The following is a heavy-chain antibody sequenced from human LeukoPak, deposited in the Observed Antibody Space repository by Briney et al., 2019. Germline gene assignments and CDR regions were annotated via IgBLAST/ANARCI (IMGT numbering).Heavy chain of an antibody. V-gene: IGHV1-2*02. CDR3: ARLGPARWPPCWFDP. D-gene: IGHD5-24*01. J-gene: IGHJ5*02. CDR2: INPNSGGT. CDR1: GYTFTGYY. Sequence: GASVKVSCKASGYTFTGYYMHWVRQAPGQGLEWMGWINPNSGGTNYAQKFQGRVTMTRDTSISTAYMELSRLRSDDTAVYYCARLGPARWPPCWFDPWGQGTLVTVSS.